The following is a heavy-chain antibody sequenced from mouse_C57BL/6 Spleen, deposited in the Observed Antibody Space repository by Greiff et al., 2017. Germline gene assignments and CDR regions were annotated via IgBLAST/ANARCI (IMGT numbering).Heavy chain of an antibody. D-gene: IGHD3-2*02. CDR3: ARQDSSGYGSWFAY. CDR2: ISSGGSYT. CDR1: GFTFSSYG. V-gene: IGHV5-6*01. Sequence: EVQRVESGGDLVKPGGSLKLSCAASGFTFSSYGMSWVRQTPDKRLEWVATISSGGSYTYYPDSVKGRFTISRDNAKNTLYLQMSSLKSEDTAMYYCARQDSSGYGSWFAYWGQGTLVTVSA. J-gene: IGHJ3*01.